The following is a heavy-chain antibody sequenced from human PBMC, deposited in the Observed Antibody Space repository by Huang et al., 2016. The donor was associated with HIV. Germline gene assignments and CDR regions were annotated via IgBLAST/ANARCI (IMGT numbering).Heavy chain of an antibody. V-gene: IGHV4-39*01. D-gene: IGHD2-2*01. J-gene: IGHJ5*02. CDR3: ARQGGDCTSISCYLSWFDP. Sequence: QLQLQESGPGLVKPSQNLSLTCTVFGGSVSSRNYYWAWIRQTPGKGLAGIGSIHNSGTAYYNRSLKSGVSMIVDKSKNQFSLEVTSATAADSAIYYCARQGGDCTSISCYLSWFDPWGQGTLVTVSS. CDR2: IHNSGTA. CDR1: GGSVSSRNYY.